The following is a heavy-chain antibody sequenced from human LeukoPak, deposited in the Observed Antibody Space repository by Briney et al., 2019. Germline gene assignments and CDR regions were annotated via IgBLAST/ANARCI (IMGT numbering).Heavy chain of an antibody. D-gene: IGHD1-26*01. CDR2: IWYGGSNK. CDR3: ARSYSGSYLDY. CDR1: GFTFSSYG. V-gene: IGHV3-33*08. J-gene: IGHJ4*02. Sequence: GGSLRLSCAASGFTFSSYGMHWVRQAPGKGLEWVAVIWYGGSNKYYADSVKGRFTISRDNSKNTLYLQMNSLRAEDTAVYYCARSYSGSYLDYWGQGTLVTVSS.